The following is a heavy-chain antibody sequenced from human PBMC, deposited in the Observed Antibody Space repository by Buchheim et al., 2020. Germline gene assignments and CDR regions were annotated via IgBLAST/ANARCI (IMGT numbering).Heavy chain of an antibody. CDR1: GFTFSDHY. D-gene: IGHD3-10*01. CDR2: IGTSDTII. J-gene: IGHJ5*02. CDR3: ARMVRGVIGDP. Sequence: QVQLVESGGGLVKPGGSLRLSCATSGFTFSDHYMSWVRQAPGKGLEWVSYIGTSDTIIYYADSVKGRFTISRDNAKNSLYLQMNSLRAEDSAIYYCARMVRGVIGDPWGQGTL. V-gene: IGHV3-11*01.